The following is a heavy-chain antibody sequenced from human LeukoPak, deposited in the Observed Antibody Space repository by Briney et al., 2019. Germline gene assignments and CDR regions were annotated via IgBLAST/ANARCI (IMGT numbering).Heavy chain of an antibody. V-gene: IGHV4-59*01. D-gene: IGHD3-22*01. CDR3: ARGSLSGSGWFDP. J-gene: IGHJ5*02. Sequence: PSETLSLTCTVSGGSISDYSWTWVRQPPGKGLEWIGCIYYGGSTNYNPSLTGRVTISVDTSKNQFSLKLSSVTAADTAVYYCARGSLSGSGWFDPWGQGTLVTVSS. CDR1: GGSISDYS. CDR2: IYYGGST.